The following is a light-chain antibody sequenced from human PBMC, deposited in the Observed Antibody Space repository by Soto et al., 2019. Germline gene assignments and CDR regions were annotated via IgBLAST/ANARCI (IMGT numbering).Light chain of an antibody. CDR2: GVS. Sequence: EIVLPQYTGTLSLSPGERATLSCRASQSVNSNYLAWHQQKPGQAPRLLIYGVSSRATGIPDRFSGSGSGTDFTLTISRLEPEDFAVYYCQQYGSSIITSCQGTRLEIK. V-gene: IGKV3-20*01. CDR1: QSVNSNY. J-gene: IGKJ5*01. CDR3: QQYGSSIIT.